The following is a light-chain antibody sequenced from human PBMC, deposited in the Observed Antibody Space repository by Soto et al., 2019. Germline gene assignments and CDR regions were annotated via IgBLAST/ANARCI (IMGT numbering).Light chain of an antibody. CDR1: SSNIGSNY. V-gene: IGLV1-47*01. Sequence: QSVLTQPPSASGTPGQRVTISCSGSSSNIGSNYVYWYQQLPGTAPKLLIYRNNQRPSGVPDRFTCSKSGTSASLAISGLRSEDDADYSWTAWTDSLQSNVFGGGTQLAV. CDR3: TAWTDSLQSNV. J-gene: IGLJ7*01. CDR2: RNN.